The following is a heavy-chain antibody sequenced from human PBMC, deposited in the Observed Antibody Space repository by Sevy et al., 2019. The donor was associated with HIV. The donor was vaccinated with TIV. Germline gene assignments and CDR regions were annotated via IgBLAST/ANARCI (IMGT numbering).Heavy chain of an antibody. CDR3: ARDSPTYYDFWSVNPGYYYYGMDV. CDR1: GFTFSSYA. CDR2: ISYDGSNK. D-gene: IGHD3-3*01. V-gene: IGHV3-30*04. Sequence: GSLRLSCAASGFTFSSYAMHWVRQAPGKGLEWVAVISYDGSNKYYADSVKGRFTISRDNSKNTLYLQMNSLRAEDTAVYYCARDSPTYYDFWSVNPGYYYYGMDVWGQGTTVTVSS. J-gene: IGHJ6*02.